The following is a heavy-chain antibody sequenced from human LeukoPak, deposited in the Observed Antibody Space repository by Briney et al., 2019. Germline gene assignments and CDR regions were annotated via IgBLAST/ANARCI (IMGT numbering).Heavy chain of an antibody. D-gene: IGHD3-16*01. CDR3: ARTLRVQYFDY. Sequence: SETLSLTCAVYGGSFGGYYWSWIRQPPGKGLEWIGEINHSGSTNYNPSLKSRVTISVDTSKNQFSLKLSSVTAADTAVYYCARTLRVQYFDYWGQGTLVTVSS. J-gene: IGHJ4*02. CDR2: INHSGST. V-gene: IGHV4-34*01. CDR1: GGSFGGYY.